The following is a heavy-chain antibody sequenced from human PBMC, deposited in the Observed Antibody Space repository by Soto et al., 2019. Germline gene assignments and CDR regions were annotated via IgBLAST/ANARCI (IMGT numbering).Heavy chain of an antibody. J-gene: IGHJ6*02. CDR2: INGDGSST. V-gene: IGHV3-74*01. Sequence: EVQLVESGGGLVQPGGSLRLSCAAAGFAFDSHWTHWVRQAPGKGLVWVSRINGDGSSTFYADSVKGRFTISRDNARNTVYLRMNSLRAEDTAVYYCARGIQWRSGMDVWVHGTTVTVSS. CDR3: ARGIQWRSGMDV. D-gene: IGHD5-12*01. CDR1: GFAFDSHW.